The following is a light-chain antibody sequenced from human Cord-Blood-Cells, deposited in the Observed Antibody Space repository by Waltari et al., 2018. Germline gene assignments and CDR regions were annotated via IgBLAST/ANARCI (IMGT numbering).Light chain of an antibody. CDR3: SSYTSSSTLGV. V-gene: IGLV2-14*03. CDR1: SSDVGGYHY. CDR2: DVS. J-gene: IGLJ1*01. Sequence: QSALTQPASVSGSPGQSITISCTGTSSDVGGYHYVSWYQHHPGKAPKLMIYDVSNRPSGVSNRFSGSKSGNTASLTISGLQAEDEADYYCSSYTSSSTLGVFGTGTKVTVL.